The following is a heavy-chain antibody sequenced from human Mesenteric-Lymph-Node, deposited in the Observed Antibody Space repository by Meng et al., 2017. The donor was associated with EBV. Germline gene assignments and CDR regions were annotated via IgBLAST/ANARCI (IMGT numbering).Heavy chain of an antibody. J-gene: IGHJ4*02. V-gene: IGHV1-46*01. CDR2: IIPSGGST. CDR1: GYTFTTYQ. D-gene: IGHD5/OR15-5a*01. Sequence: QVRLEQSGAEVKKPGASVKVSCKASGYTFTTYQIHWVRQAPGQGLEWMGLIIPSGGSTNYAQKFQDRVTMTRDTSTSTVYMELSSLRSDDTAVYFCARDLPGGVYDNPPFDYWGQGTLVTVSS. CDR3: ARDLPGGVYDNPPFDY.